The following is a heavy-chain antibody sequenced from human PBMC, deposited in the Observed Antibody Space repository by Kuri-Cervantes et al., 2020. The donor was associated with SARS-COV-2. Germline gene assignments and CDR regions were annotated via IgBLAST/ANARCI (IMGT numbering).Heavy chain of an antibody. V-gene: IGHV3-30-3*01. CDR3: ARGFELLRDFDL. CDR1: GFTFSTYT. D-gene: IGHD1-7*01. CDR2: TTDDGTNK. Sequence: GGSLRLSCAASGFTFSTYTMHWVRQAPGKGLEWVAVTTDDGTNKYYADPVKGRFTISRDNSKNTLYLQMNSLRTEDTAVYYCARGFELLRDFDLWGRGTPVTVSS. J-gene: IGHJ2*01.